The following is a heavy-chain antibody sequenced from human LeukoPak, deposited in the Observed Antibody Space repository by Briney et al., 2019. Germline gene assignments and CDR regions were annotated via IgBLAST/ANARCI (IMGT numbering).Heavy chain of an antibody. CDR3: ARTVVVPAAMRSYYYYYGMDV. J-gene: IGHJ6*02. CDR1: GGSISSYY. D-gene: IGHD2-2*01. Sequence: SETLSLTCTVSGGSISSYYWSWIRQPPGKGLEWIGYIYYSGSTNYNPSLKSRVTISVDTSKNQFSLKLSSVTAADTAVYYCARTVVVPAAMRSYYYYYGMDVWGQGTTVTVSS. V-gene: IGHV4-59*12. CDR2: IYYSGST.